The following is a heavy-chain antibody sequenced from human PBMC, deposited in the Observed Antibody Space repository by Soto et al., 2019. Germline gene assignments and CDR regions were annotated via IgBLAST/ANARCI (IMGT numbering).Heavy chain of an antibody. J-gene: IGHJ4*02. V-gene: IGHV3-49*03. D-gene: IGHD1-1*01. CDR1: GFPFGNFL. CDR3: AKFGTTYYFDY. Sequence: PGGSLRLSCTASGFPFGNFLMSWFRQAPGKGMEWVGFIRSQPYEGTAEYAASVRGRFTISRDDSKGIANLQMNSLKTEDTAVYYCAKFGTTYYFDYWGQGTLVTVSS. CDR2: IRSQPYEGTA.